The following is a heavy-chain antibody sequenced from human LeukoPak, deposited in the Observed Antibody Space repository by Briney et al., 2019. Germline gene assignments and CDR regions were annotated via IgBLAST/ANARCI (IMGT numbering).Heavy chain of an antibody. V-gene: IGHV1-2*02. CDR1: GYTFTGYY. J-gene: IGHJ3*02. D-gene: IGHD6-19*01. CDR2: INPSSGGT. Sequence: ASVKVSCKASGYTFTGYYMHWVRQAPGQGLEWMGWINPSSGGTNYAQKFQGRVTMTRDTSISTAYMELSRLRSDDTAVYYCARENIAVADAFDIWGQGTMVTVSS. CDR3: ARENIAVADAFDI.